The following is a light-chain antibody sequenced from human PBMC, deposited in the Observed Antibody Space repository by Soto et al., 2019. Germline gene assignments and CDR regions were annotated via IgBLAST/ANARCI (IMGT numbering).Light chain of an antibody. CDR3: HQYNSYPMYT. J-gene: IGKJ2*01. CDR1: QSISSW. V-gene: IGKV1-5*01. CDR2: DAS. Sequence: DIQMTQSPSTLSASVGDRVTITCRASQSISSWLAWYQQKPGKAPKLLIYDASSLESGVPSRLSGSGSGTEFTLTISSLQPDDFATYYCHQYNSYPMYTFGQGTKLEIK.